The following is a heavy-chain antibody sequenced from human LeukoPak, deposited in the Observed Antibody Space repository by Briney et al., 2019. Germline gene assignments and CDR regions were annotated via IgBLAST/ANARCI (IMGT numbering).Heavy chain of an antibody. CDR2: MNPNSGNT. J-gene: IGHJ4*02. Sequence: ASVKVSCKASGYTFTSYGISWVRQATGQGLEWMGWMNPNSGNTGYAQKFQGRVTMTRNTSISTAYMELSSLRSEDTAVYYCASLSANYYGSGNTWGQGTLVTVSS. CDR1: GYTFTSYG. CDR3: ASLSANYYGSGNT. D-gene: IGHD3-10*01. V-gene: IGHV1-8*02.